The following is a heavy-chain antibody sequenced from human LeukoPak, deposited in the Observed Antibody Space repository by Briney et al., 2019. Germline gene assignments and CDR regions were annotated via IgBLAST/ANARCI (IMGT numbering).Heavy chain of an antibody. Sequence: PGGSLRLSCAASGFTFSSYSMNWVRQAPGKGLEWVSYITTTGSAIYYADSVKGRFTNSRDNAKNSLYLQMNSLRVEDTAVYYCARDSRGFDYWGQGTLVTVSS. CDR3: ARDSRGFDY. CDR1: GFTFSSYS. CDR2: ITTTGSAI. V-gene: IGHV3-48*01. J-gene: IGHJ4*02.